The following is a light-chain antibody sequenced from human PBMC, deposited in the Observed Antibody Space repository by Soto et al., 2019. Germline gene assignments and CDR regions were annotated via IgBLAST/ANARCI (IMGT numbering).Light chain of an antibody. CDR1: SSDVGAYNY. V-gene: IGLV2-14*01. J-gene: IGLJ2*01. CDR2: EVT. CDR3: SSYTTNSPPVV. Sequence: QSALTQPASVSGSPGQSVTISCTGTSSDVGAYNYVSWYQLHPGKAPKLLISEVTNRPSGVSNRFSGSKSGNTASLTISGLQAEDEAHYYCSSYTTNSPPVVFGGGTKLTVL.